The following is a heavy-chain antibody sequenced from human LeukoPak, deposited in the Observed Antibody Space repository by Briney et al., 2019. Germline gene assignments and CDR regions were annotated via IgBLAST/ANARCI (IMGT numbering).Heavy chain of an antibody. V-gene: IGHV1-69*13. D-gene: IGHD2-2*01. CDR2: IIPIFGTA. J-gene: IGHJ6*02. Sequence: SVKVSCKASGYTFTSYGISWVRQAPGQGLEWMGGIIPIFGTANYAQKFQGRVTITADESTSTAYMELSSLRSEDTAVYYCARGNQDIVVVPAAGYYYYGMDVWGQGTTVTVSS. CDR1: GYTFTSYG. CDR3: ARGNQDIVVVPAAGYYYYGMDV.